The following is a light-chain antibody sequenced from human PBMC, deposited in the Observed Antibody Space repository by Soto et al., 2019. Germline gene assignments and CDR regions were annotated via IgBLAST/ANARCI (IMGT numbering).Light chain of an antibody. V-gene: IGLV2-14*01. CDR3: SSYTSKSSLI. J-gene: IGLJ2*01. CDR2: EVR. CDR1: MRDVGAYNI. Sequence: QYALTQPASVSGSPGQSITISCAGTMRDVGAYNIVSWYQQHPGRAPQLIIYEVRHRPSGISFRFSGSKSGNTASLTISGLQADDEADYYCSSYTSKSSLIFGGGTKVTVL.